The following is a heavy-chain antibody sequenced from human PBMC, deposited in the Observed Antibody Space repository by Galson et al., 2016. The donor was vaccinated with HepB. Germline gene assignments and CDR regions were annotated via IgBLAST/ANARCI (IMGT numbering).Heavy chain of an antibody. CDR1: GFTFSSYG. CDR3: ARDRTTGTIATTASRSGMGV. CDR2: MAFDGSNK. J-gene: IGHJ6*02. V-gene: IGHV3-30*03. D-gene: IGHD6-13*01. Sequence: SLRLSCAASGFTFSSYGMQWVRQAPGKGLEWVAVMAFDGSNKDYGDSVKGRFAISRDNSKSTLYLQMNSLRAEDTAVYYCARDRTTGTIATTASRSGMGVWGQGATVTVSS.